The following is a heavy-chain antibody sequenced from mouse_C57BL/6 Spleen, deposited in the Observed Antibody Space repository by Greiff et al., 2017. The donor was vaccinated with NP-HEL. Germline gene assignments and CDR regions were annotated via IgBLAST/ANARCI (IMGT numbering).Heavy chain of an antibody. CDR3: ARREFITTVVVDY. CDR1: GYTFTSYW. V-gene: IGHV1-55*01. J-gene: IGHJ2*01. Sequence: VQLQQPGAELVKPGASVKMSCKASGYTFTSYWITWVKQRLGQGLEWIGDIYPGSGSTNYNEKFKSKATLTVDTSSSTAYMQLSSMTSEDSAVYNGARREFITTVVVDYWGQGTTLTVSS. CDR2: IYPGSGST. D-gene: IGHD1-1*01.